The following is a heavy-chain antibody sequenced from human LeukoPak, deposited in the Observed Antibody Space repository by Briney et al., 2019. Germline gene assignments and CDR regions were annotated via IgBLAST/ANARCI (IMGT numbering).Heavy chain of an antibody. CDR3: AKWSYNDAFDI. CDR2: IYTSGST. Sequence: SETLSLTCTVSGGSISSSSYYWGWIRQPPGKGLEWIGRIYTSGSTNYNPSLKSRVTMSVDTSKNQFSLKLSSVTAADTAVYYCAKWSYNDAFDIWGQGTMVTVSS. J-gene: IGHJ3*02. V-gene: IGHV4-39*07. CDR1: GGSISSSSYY. D-gene: IGHD3-10*01.